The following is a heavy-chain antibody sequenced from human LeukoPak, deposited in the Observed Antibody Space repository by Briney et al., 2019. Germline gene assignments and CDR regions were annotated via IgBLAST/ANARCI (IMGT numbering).Heavy chain of an antibody. V-gene: IGHV3-48*01. Sequence: GGSLRLSCAASGFTFSSYSMNWVRQAPGEGLEWVSYISSSSSTIYYADSVKGRFTISRDNAKNSLYLLMNSLRAEDTAVYYCARDLLGLYSSSWSHVDWGQGTLVTVSS. CDR1: GFTFSSYS. CDR2: ISSSSSTI. CDR3: ARDLLGLYSSSWSHVD. D-gene: IGHD6-13*01. J-gene: IGHJ4*02.